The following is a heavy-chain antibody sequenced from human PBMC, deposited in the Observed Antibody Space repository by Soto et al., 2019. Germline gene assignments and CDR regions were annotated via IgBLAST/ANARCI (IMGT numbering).Heavy chain of an antibody. V-gene: IGHV1-18*01. CDR3: ARGGYYDSSGSRNYHYYGMNV. CDR1: GYRFTSYG. D-gene: IGHD3-22*01. J-gene: IGHJ6*02. CDR2: ISAYDDNT. Sequence: GPEVKKPGASVKVSCKASGYRFTSYGISWVRQAPGQGLEWLGWISAYDDNTKYAQTLQGRVSMSTDTSTNPAYMELRSLRSDDTAMYYCARGGYYDSSGSRNYHYYGMNVWGQGTTVTVSS.